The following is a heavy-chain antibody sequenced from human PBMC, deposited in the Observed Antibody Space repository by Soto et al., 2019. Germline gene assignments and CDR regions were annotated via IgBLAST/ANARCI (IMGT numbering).Heavy chain of an antibody. CDR2: INHSGST. J-gene: IGHJ4*02. CDR3: ARASGQITPGTLDY. Sequence: QVQLQQWGAGLLKPSETLSLTCAVYGESFSGYYWNWIRQPPGRGLEWIGEINHSGSTNYNPSLESRVIISVDASKNQSSLKLRSVTAADTAVYYCARASGQITPGTLDYWGQGTLVTVSS. CDR1: GESFSGYY. D-gene: IGHD6-13*01. V-gene: IGHV4-34*01.